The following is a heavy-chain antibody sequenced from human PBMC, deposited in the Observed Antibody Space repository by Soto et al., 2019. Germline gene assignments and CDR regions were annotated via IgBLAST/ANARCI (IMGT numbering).Heavy chain of an antibody. CDR3: AKEDRRLWFANDY. V-gene: IGHV3-48*01. J-gene: IGHJ4*02. CDR2: ISSSSSTI. CDR1: GFTFSSYG. D-gene: IGHD3-10*01. Sequence: EVQLVESGGGLVQPGGSLRLSCAASGFTFSSYGMNWVRQAPGKGLEWVSYISSSSSTIYYADSVKGRFTISRDNAKNSRYLQMNSLRAEDTAVYSCAKEDRRLWFANDYWGQGTLVTVSS.